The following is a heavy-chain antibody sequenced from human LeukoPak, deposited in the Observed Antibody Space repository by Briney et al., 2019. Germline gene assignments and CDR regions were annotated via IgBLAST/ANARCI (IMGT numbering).Heavy chain of an antibody. Sequence: ASVKVSCMASRYTFTGYYMHWVRQAPGQGLEWMGWINPNSGGTNYAQKFQGRVTMTRDTSISTAYMELSRLRSDDTAVYYCARVPYSYGYDYWGQGTLVTVSS. CDR3: ARVPYSYGYDY. V-gene: IGHV1-2*02. CDR2: INPNSGGT. J-gene: IGHJ4*02. D-gene: IGHD5-18*01. CDR1: RYTFTGYY.